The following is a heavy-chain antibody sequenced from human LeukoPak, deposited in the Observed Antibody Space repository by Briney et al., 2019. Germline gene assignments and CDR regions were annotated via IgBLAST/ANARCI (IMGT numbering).Heavy chain of an antibody. D-gene: IGHD3-9*01. CDR1: GSTSTGST. Sequence: GASVKVSCKASGSTSTGSTLQWVRQARGQHLEWIAWIVVGSGNTNYAQKLQGRVTMTTDTSTSTAYMELRSLRSDDTAVYYCARDLKYNILTGYRSSFGFDPWGQGTLVTVSS. V-gene: IGHV1-58*01. CDR3: ARDLKYNILTGYRSSFGFDP. CDR2: IVVGSGNT. J-gene: IGHJ5*02.